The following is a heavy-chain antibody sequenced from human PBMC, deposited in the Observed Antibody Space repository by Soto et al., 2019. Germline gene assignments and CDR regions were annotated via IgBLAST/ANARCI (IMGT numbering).Heavy chain of an antibody. D-gene: IGHD3-22*01. V-gene: IGHV4-39*01. CDR2: IYYSGST. J-gene: IGHJ5*02. Sequence: SETLSLTCTVSGGSISSSSYYWGWIRQPPGKGLEWIGSIYYSGSTYYNPSLKSRVTISVDTSKNQFSLKLSSVTAADTAVYYCAKGTYYYDSSGYYNWFDPWGQGTLVTVSS. CDR3: AKGTYYYDSSGYYNWFDP. CDR1: GGSISSSSYY.